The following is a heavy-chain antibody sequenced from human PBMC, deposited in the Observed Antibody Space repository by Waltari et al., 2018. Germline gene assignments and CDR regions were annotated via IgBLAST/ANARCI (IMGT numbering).Heavy chain of an antibody. D-gene: IGHD6-13*01. Sequence: AQLVESGGNIVRPGGSLRLSCAASGFSFGDYGMSWVRQAPGKGLEWVSGITWKGGETGEAESVKGRFTSSRDDGKKTLYLQMNSRSDDDTALYYCARDFRSGYSIDLWGQGTIVTVSA. V-gene: IGHV3-20*04. J-gene: IGHJ4*02. CDR3: ARDFRSGYSIDL. CDR2: ITWKGGET. CDR1: GFSFGDYG.